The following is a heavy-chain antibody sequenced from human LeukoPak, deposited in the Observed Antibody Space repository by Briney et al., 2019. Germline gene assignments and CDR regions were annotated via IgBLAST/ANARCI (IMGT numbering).Heavy chain of an antibody. CDR1: GGTCSSYA. J-gene: IGHJ6*03. CDR3: ARGSYYNNHYYYYYMDV. Sequence: SVKVSCKASGGTCSSYAISWVRQAPGQGLEWMGGIIPIFGTANYAQKFQGRVTITADESTSTAYMELSSLRSEDTAAYYCARGSYYNNHYYYYYMDVWGKGTTVTISS. V-gene: IGHV1-69*13. CDR2: IIPIFGTA. D-gene: IGHD3-10*01.